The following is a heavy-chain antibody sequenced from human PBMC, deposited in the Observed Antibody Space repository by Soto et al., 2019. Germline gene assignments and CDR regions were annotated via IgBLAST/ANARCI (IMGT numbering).Heavy chain of an antibody. D-gene: IGHD2-2*02. Sequence: PGGSLRLSCAASGFYFSNYAMTWVRQAPGKGLEWVSCISGSGGGTYYADSVKGRFTISRDNSKNTLYLQMNSLRAEDTALYYCAKGVALGMYTNIDYWGQGTLVTVSS. CDR3: AKGVALGMYTNIDY. V-gene: IGHV3-23*01. J-gene: IGHJ4*02. CDR2: ISGSGGGT. CDR1: GFYFSNYA.